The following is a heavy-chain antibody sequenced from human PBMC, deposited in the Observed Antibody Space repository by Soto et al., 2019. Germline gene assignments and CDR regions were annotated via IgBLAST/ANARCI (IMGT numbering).Heavy chain of an antibody. CDR2: INTDGSST. J-gene: IGHJ4*02. V-gene: IGHV3-74*01. Sequence: EVQLVESGGGLVQPGGSLRLSCAASRFTFSSYWMHWVRQAPVKGLVWVSRINTDGSSTTYADSVKGRFTISRDNAKNTLYLQMNSLRAEDTAVYYCARGYYGDYDYWGQGTLVTVSS. D-gene: IGHD4-17*01. CDR1: RFTFSSYW. CDR3: ARGYYGDYDY.